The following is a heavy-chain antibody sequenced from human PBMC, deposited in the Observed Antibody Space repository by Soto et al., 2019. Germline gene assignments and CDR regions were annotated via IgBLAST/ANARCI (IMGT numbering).Heavy chain of an antibody. D-gene: IGHD3-10*01. CDR3: ARGVLLWPDYGMDV. CDR2: ISPNSGGT. V-gene: IGHV1-2*02. CDR1: GYTFTSCG. Sequence: ASVKVSCKACGYTFTSCGISCVRQAPGQGLEWMGWISPNSGGTNYAQKFQGRVTMTRDTSISTAYMELSRLRSDDTAVYYCARGVLLWPDYGMDVWGQGTTVTVSS. J-gene: IGHJ6*02.